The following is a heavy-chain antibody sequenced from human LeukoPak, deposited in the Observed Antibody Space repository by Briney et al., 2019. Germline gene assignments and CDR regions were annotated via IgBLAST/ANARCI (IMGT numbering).Heavy chain of an antibody. CDR2: INIDGSRT. Sequence: PGGSLRLSCAASGFSFSGDWMHWVRQAPGQRLGWVSLINIDGSRTTYADSVKGRFTIPRDNAKNTLYLQMNSLRAEDTAVYYCARESGYTYGAWGQGTLVTVSS. J-gene: IGHJ4*02. CDR1: GFSFSGDW. V-gene: IGHV3-74*01. CDR3: ARESGYTYGA. D-gene: IGHD6-13*01.